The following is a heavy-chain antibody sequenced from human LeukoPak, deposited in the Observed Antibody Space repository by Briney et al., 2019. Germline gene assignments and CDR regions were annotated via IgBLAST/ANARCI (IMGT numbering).Heavy chain of an antibody. V-gene: IGHV3-53*01. CDR2: IYRDGST. Sequence: GGSLRLSCAASGFTVSNSYMTWVRQAPGKGLEWVSVIYRDGSTYYADSVKGRFTISRDNSKNTLYLQMNSLRAEDTAVYYCAKTGGPWDWGQEALVTVSS. D-gene: IGHD7-27*01. J-gene: IGHJ4*02. CDR1: GFTVSNSY. CDR3: AKTGGPWD.